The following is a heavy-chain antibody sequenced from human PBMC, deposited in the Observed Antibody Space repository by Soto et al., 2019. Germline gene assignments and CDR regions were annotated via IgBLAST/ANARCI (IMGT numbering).Heavy chain of an antibody. Sequence: SETLSLTCTVSGGSISSSYWSWIRQPPGKGLEWIGYIYYSGSTYYNPSLKSRVTMSVDTPKNQISLKLNSVTAADTAVYFCVGSPGGLGWFDPWGLGILVTVSS. J-gene: IGHJ5*02. CDR2: IYYSGST. V-gene: IGHV4-59*08. CDR1: GGSISSSY. CDR3: VGSPGGLGWFDP. D-gene: IGHD6-19*01.